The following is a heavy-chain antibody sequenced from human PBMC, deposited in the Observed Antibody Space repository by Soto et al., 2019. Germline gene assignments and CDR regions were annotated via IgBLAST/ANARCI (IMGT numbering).Heavy chain of an antibody. CDR2: IVVGSGNT. V-gene: IGHV1-58*01. Sequence: QMPLVQSGPEVKKPGTSVKVSCKASGFTFTSSAVQWVRQARGQRLEWIGWIVVGSGNTNYAQKFQERVTITRDMSTSTAYMELSSLRSEDTAVYYCAADTHCSGGSCYNWFDPWGQGTLVTVSS. D-gene: IGHD2-15*01. CDR1: GFTFTSSA. J-gene: IGHJ5*02. CDR3: AADTHCSGGSCYNWFDP.